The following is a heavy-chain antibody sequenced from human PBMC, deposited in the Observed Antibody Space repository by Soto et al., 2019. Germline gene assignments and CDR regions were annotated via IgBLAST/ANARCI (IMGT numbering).Heavy chain of an antibody. J-gene: IGHJ4*02. Sequence: EVQLLESGGGLVQPGGSLRLSCAASGFTFNNYAMTWVRQAPGKGLAWVSAISGGGDTTSYADSVKGRFTVSRDGSTNTLDLQMSSLRAEDTALYYCAKGRGGSGSLTPRVDFWGQGTLVTVSS. CDR3: AKGRGGSGSLTPRVDF. CDR1: GFTFNNYA. V-gene: IGHV3-23*01. CDR2: ISGGGDTT. D-gene: IGHD3-10*01.